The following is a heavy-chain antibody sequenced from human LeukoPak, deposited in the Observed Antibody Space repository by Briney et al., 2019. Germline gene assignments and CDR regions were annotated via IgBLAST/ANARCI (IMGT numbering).Heavy chain of an antibody. J-gene: IGHJ5*02. V-gene: IGHV4-34*01. CDR1: GVSFSGYY. CDR3: ARVPAPLWFGEPHSNWFDP. D-gene: IGHD3-10*01. Sequence: PSETLSLTCAVYGVSFSGYYWSWIRQPPGKGLEWIGEINHSGSTNYNPSLKSRVTISVDTTKNQFSLKLSSVAAADTAVYYCARVPAPLWFGEPHSNWFDPWGQGTLVTVSS. CDR2: INHSGST.